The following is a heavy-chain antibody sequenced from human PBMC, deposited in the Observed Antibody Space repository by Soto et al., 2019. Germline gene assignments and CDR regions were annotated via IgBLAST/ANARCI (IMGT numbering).Heavy chain of an antibody. J-gene: IGHJ6*02. CDR1: GYTFTSYD. CDR2: MNPNSGNT. CDR3: ARGHLYSGYDPSYYYYGMDV. D-gene: IGHD5-12*01. V-gene: IGHV1-8*01. Sequence: GASVKVSCKASGYTFTSYDINWVRQATGQGLEWMGWMNPNSGNTGYAQKFQGRVTMTRNTSISTAYMELSSLRSEDTAVYYCARGHLYSGYDPSYYYYGMDVWGQGTTVTVSS.